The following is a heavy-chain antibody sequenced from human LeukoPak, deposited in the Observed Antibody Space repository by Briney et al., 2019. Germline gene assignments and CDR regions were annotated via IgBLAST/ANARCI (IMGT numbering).Heavy chain of an antibody. D-gene: IGHD3-3*01. CDR2: IYYSGST. V-gene: IGHV4-59*11. Sequence: PSETLSLTCTVSGGSICSHYWSWIRQPPGKGLEWIGYIYYSGSTNYNPSLKSRVTISVDTSKNQFSLKLSSVTAADTAVYYCARDHYDFWSGYYTGAFDIWGQGTMVTVSS. CDR1: GGSICSHY. CDR3: ARDHYDFWSGYYTGAFDI. J-gene: IGHJ3*02.